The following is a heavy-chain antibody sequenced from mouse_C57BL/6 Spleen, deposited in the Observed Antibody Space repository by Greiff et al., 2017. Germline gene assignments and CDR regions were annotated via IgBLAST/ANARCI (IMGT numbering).Heavy chain of an antibody. CDR3: AREWKYDYDDGFAY. Sequence: VQLQQPGAELVMPGASVKLSCKASGYTFTSYWMHWVKQRPGQGLEWIGEIDPSDSYTNYNQKFTGKSTLTVDKSSSTAYMQLSSLTSADSAVYYCAREWKYDYDDGFAYWGQGTLVTVSA. J-gene: IGHJ3*01. CDR1: GYTFTSYW. D-gene: IGHD2-4*01. CDR2: IDPSDSYT. V-gene: IGHV1-69*01.